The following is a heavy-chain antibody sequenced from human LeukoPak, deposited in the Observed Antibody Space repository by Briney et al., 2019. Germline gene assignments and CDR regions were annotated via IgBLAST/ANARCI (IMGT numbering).Heavy chain of an antibody. J-gene: IGHJ3*02. CDR2: ISGSGGST. V-gene: IGHV3-23*01. D-gene: IGHD5-24*01. Sequence: PGGSLRLSCAASGFTFSSYAMSWVRQAPGKGLEWVSVISGSGGSTYYADSVKGRFTISRDNSKNTLYLQMNSLRAEDTAVYYCAKVRVERWLQFAFDIWGQGTMVTVSS. CDR1: GFTFSSYA. CDR3: AKVRVERWLQFAFDI.